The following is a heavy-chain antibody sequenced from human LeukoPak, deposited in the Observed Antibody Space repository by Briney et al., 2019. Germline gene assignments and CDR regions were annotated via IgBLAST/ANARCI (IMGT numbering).Heavy chain of an antibody. CDR2: INHSGST. D-gene: IGHD6-19*01. V-gene: IGHV4-34*01. Sequence: SETLSLTCAVYGGSFSGYYWSWIRQPPGKGLEWIGEINHSGSTNHNPSLKSRVTISVDTSKNQFSLKLSSVTAADTAVYYCARYISSGWYIGWFDPWGQGTLVTVSS. CDR3: ARYISSGWYIGWFDP. CDR1: GGSFSGYY. J-gene: IGHJ5*02.